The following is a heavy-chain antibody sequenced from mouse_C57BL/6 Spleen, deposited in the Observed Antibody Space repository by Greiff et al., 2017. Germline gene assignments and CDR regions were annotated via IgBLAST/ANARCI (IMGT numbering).Heavy chain of an antibody. CDR2: INPGSGGT. CDR1: GYAFTNYL. V-gene: IGHV1-54*01. Sequence: QVQLQQSGAELVRPGPSVKVSCKASGYAFTNYLIEWVKQRPGQGLEWIGVINPGSGGTNYNEKFKGKATLTADKSSSTAYMQLSSLTSEDSAVYFCARELGLFAYWGQGTLVTVSA. D-gene: IGHD4-1*01. CDR3: ARELGLFAY. J-gene: IGHJ3*01.